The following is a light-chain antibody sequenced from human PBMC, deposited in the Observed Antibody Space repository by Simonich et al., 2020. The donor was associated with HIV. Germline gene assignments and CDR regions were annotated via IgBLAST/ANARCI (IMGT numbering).Light chain of an antibody. CDR3: LSYTSSSTLGV. CDR1: SSDIGGYKY. CDR2: DVS. V-gene: IGLV2-14*03. Sequence: QSALTQPASVSGSPGQSITISCTGTSSDIGGYKYGSWYQQHPGKAPKLIIYDVSKRPSGVSNRFSGSKSGNTASLTISGLQAEDEADYHCLSYTSSSTLGVFGEGTKLTVV. J-gene: IGLJ3*02.